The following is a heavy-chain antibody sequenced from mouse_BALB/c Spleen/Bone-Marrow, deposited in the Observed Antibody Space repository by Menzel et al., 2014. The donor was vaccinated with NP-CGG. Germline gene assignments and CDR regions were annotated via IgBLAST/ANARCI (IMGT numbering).Heavy chain of an antibody. V-gene: IGHV1-9*01. CDR3: ARSPY. CDR1: GYTFNSYW. Sequence: QVQLQQSGAELMKPGASVKISCKATGYTFNSYWIEWVKQRPGHGLEWIGEILPGSGITNYNEKFKVKATFNADTSSITAYMQLSSLTSEDSAVYYCARSPYWGQGTLVTVSA. CDR2: ILPGSGIT. J-gene: IGHJ3*01.